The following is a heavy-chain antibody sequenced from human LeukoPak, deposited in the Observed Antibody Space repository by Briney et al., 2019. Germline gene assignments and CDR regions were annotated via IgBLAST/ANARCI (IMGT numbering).Heavy chain of an antibody. V-gene: IGHV4-4*02. D-gene: IGHD4/OR15-4a*01. J-gene: IGHJ4*02. Sequence: SETLSLTCAVSGASVSTSDWWSWVRQPPGKGLEWLGEIFHSGSTNYNPSLKSRVTISVDKSLNQFSLRLNSVTAADTAVYYCTRRFGYGVVGGCFDYWGQGALVTVSS. CDR2: IFHSGST. CDR3: TRRFGYGVVGGCFDY. CDR1: GASVSTSDW.